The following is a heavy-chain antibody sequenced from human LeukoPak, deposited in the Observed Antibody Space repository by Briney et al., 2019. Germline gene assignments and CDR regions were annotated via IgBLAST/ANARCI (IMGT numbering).Heavy chain of an antibody. D-gene: IGHD6-13*01. CDR2: IYWDDDK. J-gene: IGHJ4*02. CDR1: GFSLRTTGVG. CDR3: ARRQADSSTWYGAYCFDY. Sequence: SGPTLVKPKQTLTLTCTCSGFSLRTTGVGVGWIRQPPGKALEWLALIYWDDDKRYSPSLKSRLTITKDTSKNQVVLTMTNLDPVDTATYFCARRQADSSTWYGAYCFDYWGQGTLVTVSS. V-gene: IGHV2-5*02.